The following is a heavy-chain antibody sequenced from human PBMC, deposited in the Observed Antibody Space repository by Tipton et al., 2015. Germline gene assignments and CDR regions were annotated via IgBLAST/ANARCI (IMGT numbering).Heavy chain of an antibody. CDR1: GFSVGNVA. D-gene: IGHD1-14*01. J-gene: IGHJ6*02. Sequence: GSLRLSCAASGFSVGNVAMSWVRQAPGKGLEWVSSITNSGHEEYYGDSVRGRFTISRDNSNNSLSLQMNSLRADDTGVYYCARRTARDYYGMDVWGQGTTVTVSS. CDR3: ARRTARDYYGMDV. V-gene: IGHV3-21*04. CDR2: ITNSGHEE.